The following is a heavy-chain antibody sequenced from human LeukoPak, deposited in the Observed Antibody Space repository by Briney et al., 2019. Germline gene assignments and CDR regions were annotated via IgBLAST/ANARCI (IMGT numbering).Heavy chain of an antibody. Sequence: ASVKVSCKASGYTFTGYYMHWVRQAPEQGLEWMGWINPNSGGTNYAQKFQGRVTMTRDTSISTAYMELSRLRSDDTAVYYCAREYYYVSSGYYYVLFDYWGQGTLVTVSS. D-gene: IGHD3-22*01. CDR3: AREYYYVSSGYYYVLFDY. V-gene: IGHV1-2*02. CDR2: INPNSGGT. CDR1: GYTFTGYY. J-gene: IGHJ4*02.